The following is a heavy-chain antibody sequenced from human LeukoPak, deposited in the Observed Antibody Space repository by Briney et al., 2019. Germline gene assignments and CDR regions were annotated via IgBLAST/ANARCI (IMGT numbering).Heavy chain of an antibody. CDR2: IYYSGST. Sequence: SETLSLTCTVSGGSISSSSYYWGWIRQPPGKGLEWIGSIYYSGSTYYNPSLKSRVTISVDTSKNQFSLKLSSVTAADTAVYYCARGRGRDVVVPAAIEDWGQGTLVTVSS. CDR3: ARGRGRDVVVPAAIED. CDR1: GGSISSSSYY. V-gene: IGHV4-39*07. D-gene: IGHD2-2*02. J-gene: IGHJ4*02.